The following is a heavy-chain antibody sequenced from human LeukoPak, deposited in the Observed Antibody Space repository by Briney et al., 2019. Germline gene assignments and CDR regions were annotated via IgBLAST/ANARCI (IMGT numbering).Heavy chain of an antibody. CDR2: ISTRDNTI. J-gene: IGHJ4*02. D-gene: IGHD4-23*01. V-gene: IGHV3-11*01. Sequence: PGGSLRLSCTASGFTFSDYYMSWIRQTPGKGLEWLSYISTRDNTIQYADSVKGRFTISRDNANNSVFLRMNNLRAEDSAIYYCARGARWAYYFDYWGQGSLVTVPS. CDR1: GFTFSDYY. CDR3: ARGARWAYYFDY.